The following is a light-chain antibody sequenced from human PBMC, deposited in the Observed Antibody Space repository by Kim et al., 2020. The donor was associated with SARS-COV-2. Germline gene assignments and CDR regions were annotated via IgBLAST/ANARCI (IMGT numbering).Light chain of an antibody. CDR1: SNDVGSYND. J-gene: IGLJ2*01. CDR2: DVS. CDR3: SSYTSSSTLV. V-gene: IGLV2-14*03. Sequence: GQTITISCTGTSNDVGSYNDVSWYQQHPANAPNLMIYDVSNRPSGVSNRFSGSKSGNTASLTISGLQAEDEADYYCSSYTSSSTLVFGGGTQLTVL.